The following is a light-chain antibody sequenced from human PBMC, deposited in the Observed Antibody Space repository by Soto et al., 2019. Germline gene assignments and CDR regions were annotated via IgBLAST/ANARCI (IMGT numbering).Light chain of an antibody. J-gene: IGKJ4*01. CDR3: QQRSNWPPLT. CDR2: DAF. Sequence: EIVLTQSPATLSLSPGERATLSCRASQSVSSYLAWYQQKPGQAPRLLIYDAFNRATGIPARVNGSGSGTDFTLTLSSLGPEDFAVYYCQQRSNWPPLTFGGGTKVEIK. V-gene: IGKV3-11*01. CDR1: QSVSSY.